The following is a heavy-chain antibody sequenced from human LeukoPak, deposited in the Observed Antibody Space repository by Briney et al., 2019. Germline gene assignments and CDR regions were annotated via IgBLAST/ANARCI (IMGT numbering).Heavy chain of an antibody. J-gene: IGHJ4*02. Sequence: GGSLRLSCASSGFTFTSYAVSWVRQAPGKGLEWVSTISYSGGTTYHTDSVKGRFTISRDISKNTVYLQMNSLKAEDTAVYYCATYRGYDWLLRWGQGTLVTVSS. D-gene: IGHD3-9*01. CDR1: GFTFTSYA. CDR3: ATYRGYDWLLR. CDR2: ISYSGGTT. V-gene: IGHV3-23*01.